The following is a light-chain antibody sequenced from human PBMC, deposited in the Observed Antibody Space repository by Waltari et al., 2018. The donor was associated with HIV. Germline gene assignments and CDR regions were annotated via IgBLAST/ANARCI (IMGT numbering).Light chain of an antibody. J-gene: IGLJ3*02. V-gene: IGLV1-44*01. CDR3: GAWDDNLDAWV. Sequence: QSVLTPAPSASGTPGQRVTISCSGSFSNIGNNGVSWFQQLTGTAPKLLIYTTNLRPSGVPDRVSGSKSGTSASLSISGLQSYDEADYYCGAWDDNLDAWVFGGGTKLSV. CDR1: FSNIGNNG. CDR2: TTN.